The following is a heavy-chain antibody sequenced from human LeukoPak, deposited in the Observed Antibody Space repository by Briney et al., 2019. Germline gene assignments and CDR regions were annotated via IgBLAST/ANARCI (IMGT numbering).Heavy chain of an antibody. Sequence: QAEGSLRLSCSASGFTFSTYFMHWVRQAPGKGLGCVSAITGSGGSTYYADSVKGRFTISRDNSKNTLYLQMSSLRAEDTAVYYCVRDQRGGSSGYYDSWGQGTLVTVSS. J-gene: IGHJ4*02. CDR3: VRDQRGGSSGYYDS. CDR2: ITGSGGST. D-gene: IGHD3-22*01. CDR1: GFTFSTYF. V-gene: IGHV3-64D*06.